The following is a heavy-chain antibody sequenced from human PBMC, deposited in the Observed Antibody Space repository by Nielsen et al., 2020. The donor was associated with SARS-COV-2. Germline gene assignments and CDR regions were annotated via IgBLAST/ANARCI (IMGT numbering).Heavy chain of an antibody. Sequence: SETLSLTCAVSGGSISSGGYSWSWIQQPPGKGLEWIGYIYHSGRTYYNPSLKSRVTISVDRSKNQFSLKLSSVTAADTAVYYCARGGRITFGGADDAFDICGQGTMVTVSS. V-gene: IGHV4-30-2*01. D-gene: IGHD3-16*01. CDR3: ARGGRITFGGADDAFDI. J-gene: IGHJ3*02. CDR2: IYHSGRT. CDR1: GGSISSGGYS.